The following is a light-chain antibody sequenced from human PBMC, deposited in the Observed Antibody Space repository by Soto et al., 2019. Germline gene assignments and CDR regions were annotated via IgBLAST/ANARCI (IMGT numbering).Light chain of an antibody. CDR3: QHYNNWPPWT. CDR1: QSISDN. J-gene: IGKJ1*01. Sequence: EVVMTQSPATLSVSPGERATLSCRASQSISDNLAWYQQKPGQAPRLLIYRASTRATGIPARFSGSGSGTEFTLTISSLQSEDFAVYYCQHYNNWPPWTFGQGTKVEIK. V-gene: IGKV3-15*01. CDR2: RAS.